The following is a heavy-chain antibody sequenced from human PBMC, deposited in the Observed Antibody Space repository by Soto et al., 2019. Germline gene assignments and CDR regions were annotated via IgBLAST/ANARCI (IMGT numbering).Heavy chain of an antibody. CDR2: ISYDGSNK. J-gene: IGHJ4*02. D-gene: IGHD2-15*01. Sequence: TGGSLRLSCTASGFTFSTYSMNWVRQAPGKGLEWVAVISYDGSNKYYADSVKGRFTISRDNSKNTLYLQMNSLRAEDTAVYYCARDDFRPSHPAKFDYWGQGTLVTVSS. V-gene: IGHV3-30*03. CDR1: GFTFSTYS. CDR3: ARDDFRPSHPAKFDY.